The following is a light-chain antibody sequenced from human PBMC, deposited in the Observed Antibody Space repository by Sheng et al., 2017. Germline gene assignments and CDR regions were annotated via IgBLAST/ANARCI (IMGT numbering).Light chain of an antibody. J-gene: IGKJ2*01. CDR3: QQYENMPYT. V-gene: IGKV1-5*03. CDR2: KAS. CDR1: QSISSW. Sequence: DIQMTQSPSTLSASVGDRVTITCRASQSISSWLAWYQQKPGKAPKLLIYKASSLESGVPSRFSGSGSGTHFTFTISSLQPEDIATYFCQQYENMPYTFGQGTKVEIK.